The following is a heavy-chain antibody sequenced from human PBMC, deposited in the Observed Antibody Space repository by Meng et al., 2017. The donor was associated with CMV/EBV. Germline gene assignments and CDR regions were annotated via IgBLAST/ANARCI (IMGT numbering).Heavy chain of an antibody. V-gene: IGHV1-18*01. CDR2: ISTYNGNT. J-gene: IGHJ4*02. D-gene: IGHD3-3*01. Sequence: ASVKVSCKASGYTFTDYGITWVRQAPGQGLEWMGWISTYNGNTNYAQRLQGRVTISEDTSKNQFSLKLSSVTAADTAVYYCARDRDDFWSGRYFDYWGQGTLVTVSS. CDR3: ARDRDDFWSGRYFDY. CDR1: GYTFTDYG.